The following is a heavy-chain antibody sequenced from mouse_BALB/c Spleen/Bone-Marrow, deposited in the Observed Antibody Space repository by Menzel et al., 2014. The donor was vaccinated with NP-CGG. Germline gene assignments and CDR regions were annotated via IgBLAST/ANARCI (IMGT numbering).Heavy chain of an antibody. CDR3: AKDYGYVDVMDY. V-gene: IGHV1-84*02. D-gene: IGHD1-2*01. Sequence: QVQLKQSGPDLVKPGASVKISCKASGYTFSEYYIDWVKPKPGQGLEWIGWIYPGSGNTKYNENFKGKATLIVDTSSSTAYMQLSSLTSEDTAVYFCAKDYGYVDVMDYWGQGTSVTVSS. CDR1: GYTFSEYY. CDR2: IYPGSGNT. J-gene: IGHJ4*01.